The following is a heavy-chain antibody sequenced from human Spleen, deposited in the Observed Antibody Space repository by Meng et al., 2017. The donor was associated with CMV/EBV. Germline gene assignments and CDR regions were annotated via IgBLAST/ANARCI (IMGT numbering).Heavy chain of an antibody. CDR3: ASGYDCSSTSCSLDY. J-gene: IGHJ4*02. Sequence: ASVKVSCKTSGYTFTSYYIHWVRQAPGQGLEWMGWVHPNTGGTDYAQKFQGRVTMTRDTSISTAFMELSGLTSDDTAVYYCASGYDCSSTSCSLDYWGQGTLVTVSS. D-gene: IGHD2-2*01. CDR1: GYTFTSYY. V-gene: IGHV1-2*02. CDR2: VHPNTGGT.